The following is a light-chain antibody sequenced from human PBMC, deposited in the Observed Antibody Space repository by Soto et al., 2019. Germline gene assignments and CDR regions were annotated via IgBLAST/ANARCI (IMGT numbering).Light chain of an antibody. CDR2: EVT. V-gene: IGLV2-14*01. Sequence: QSVLTQPASVSGSPGQSITISCTGTSSDVGAYNYVSWYQHHPGKVPKLLIYEVTNRPSGVSDRFSGSKSGNTASLTISGLQDEDEASYYCCSYARNRLYVFGSGTKVTVL. CDR3: CSYARNRLYV. CDR1: SSDVGAYNY. J-gene: IGLJ1*01.